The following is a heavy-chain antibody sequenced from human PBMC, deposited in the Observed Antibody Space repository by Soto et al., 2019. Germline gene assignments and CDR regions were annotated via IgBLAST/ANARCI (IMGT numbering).Heavy chain of an antibody. CDR2: ISYDGSNK. CDR1: GFTFSRYA. V-gene: IGHV3-30-3*01. D-gene: IGHD2-21*01. CDR3: ARDSVVYGGAAWDAFYI. J-gene: IGHJ3*02. Sequence: GGSLRDSCAASGFTFSRYAMHWVRPAPDKGLERVAVISYDGSNKYYADSGKGRFTISRDNSKNTLYLQMNSLRAEDTAVYYCARDSVVYGGAAWDAFYIWAQRATVT.